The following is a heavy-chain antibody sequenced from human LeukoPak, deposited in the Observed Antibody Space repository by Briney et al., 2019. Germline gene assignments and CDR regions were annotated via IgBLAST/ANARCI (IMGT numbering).Heavy chain of an antibody. Sequence: GSVKVSCKASGYTFTGYYMHCVRQAPGHGLEWIGRINPNSGGTNYAQKFQGRVTMTRDTSISTAYMELRRLRSDDTAVYYCASVEMATIHDYYYMDVWGKGTTVTVSS. J-gene: IGHJ6*03. D-gene: IGHD5-24*01. CDR3: ASVEMATIHDYYYMDV. CDR2: INPNSGGT. CDR1: GYTFTGYY. V-gene: IGHV1-2*06.